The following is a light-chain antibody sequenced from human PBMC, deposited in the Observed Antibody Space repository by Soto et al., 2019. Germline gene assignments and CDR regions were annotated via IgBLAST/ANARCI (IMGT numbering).Light chain of an antibody. CDR2: WAS. CDR3: HQYYNTPRT. V-gene: IGKV4-1*01. J-gene: IGKJ1*01. CDR1: RSVLYSSNNKNY. Sequence: DIVMTQSPDSLTVSLGERATINCKSSRSVLYSSNNKNYLAWYQQKPGQRPKLLVYWASTRESGVPDRFSGSGSGTDFTLTICSLQTEDVAVYYCHQYYNTPRTFGQGTKVEIK.